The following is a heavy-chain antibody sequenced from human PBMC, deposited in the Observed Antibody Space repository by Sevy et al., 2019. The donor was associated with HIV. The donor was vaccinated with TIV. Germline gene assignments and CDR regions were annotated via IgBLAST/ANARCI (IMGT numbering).Heavy chain of an antibody. D-gene: IGHD3-22*01. CDR2: ISGSGGST. CDR3: AKGAIGITMIVVVISHLDY. CDR1: GFTFSSYA. Sequence: GGSLRLSCAASGFTFSSYAMSWVRQAPGKGLEWVSAISGSGGSTYYADSVKGRFTISRDNSKNTLYRQMNSLRAEDTAVYYCAKGAIGITMIVVVISHLDYWGQGTLVTVSS. V-gene: IGHV3-23*01. J-gene: IGHJ4*02.